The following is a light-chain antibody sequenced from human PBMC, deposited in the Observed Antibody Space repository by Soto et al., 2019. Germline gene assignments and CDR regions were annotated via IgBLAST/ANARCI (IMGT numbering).Light chain of an antibody. CDR3: QQYGSSPPLT. J-gene: IGKJ4*01. CDR2: GAS. Sequence: EIGLTQSPGTLSLSPGERATLSCRASQSVSSSYLAWYQQKPGQAPRLLIYGASSRATGIPDRFSGSGSGTDFTLTISRLEPEDSAVYYCQQYGSSPPLTFGGGNKVEIK. CDR1: QSVSSSY. V-gene: IGKV3-20*01.